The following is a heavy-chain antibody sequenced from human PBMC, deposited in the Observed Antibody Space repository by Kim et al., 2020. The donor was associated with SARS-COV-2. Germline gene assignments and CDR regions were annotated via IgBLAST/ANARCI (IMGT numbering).Heavy chain of an antibody. D-gene: IGHD3-10*01. Sequence: KGRLTISRDNAKNSLYLQMNSLRAEDTAVYYCARDPSITMVRGVITLPDYWGQGTLVTVSS. CDR3: ARDPSITMVRGVITLPDY. V-gene: IGHV3-11*06. J-gene: IGHJ4*02.